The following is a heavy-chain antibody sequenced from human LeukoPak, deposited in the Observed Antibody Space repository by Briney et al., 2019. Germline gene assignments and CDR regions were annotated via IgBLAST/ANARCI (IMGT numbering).Heavy chain of an antibody. CDR2: ISNGGGST. CDR1: GFTFSIYA. CDR3: AKAIVSSSWSFLFDY. V-gene: IGHV3-23*01. Sequence: GGSLRLSCAASGFTFSIYAMNWVRQAPGKGLEWVSSISNGGGSTYYADSVKGRFTISRDNSKNTLYLQMNSLRAEDTAVYYCAKAIVSSSWSFLFDYWGQGTLVTVSS. J-gene: IGHJ4*02. D-gene: IGHD6-13*01.